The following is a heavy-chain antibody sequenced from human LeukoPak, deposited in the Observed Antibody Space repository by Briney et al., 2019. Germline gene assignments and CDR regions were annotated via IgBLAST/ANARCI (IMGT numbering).Heavy chain of an antibody. Sequence: GASVKVSCKASGYTFTGYYMHWVRQAPGQGLEWMGWINPNSGGTNYAQKFQGRVTMTRDTHISTAYMELSRLRSDDTAVYYCARDYCSSTSCYIPNWFDPWGQGTLVTVSS. D-gene: IGHD2-2*02. CDR1: GYTFTGYY. J-gene: IGHJ5*02. V-gene: IGHV1-2*02. CDR3: ARDYCSSTSCYIPNWFDP. CDR2: INPNSGGT.